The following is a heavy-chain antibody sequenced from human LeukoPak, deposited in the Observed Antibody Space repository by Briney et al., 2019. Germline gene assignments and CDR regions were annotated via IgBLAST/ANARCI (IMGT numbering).Heavy chain of an antibody. CDR3: ARGNYLFGFKY. D-gene: IGHD2/OR15-2a*01. J-gene: IGHJ4*02. Sequence: PSETLSLTCTVSGDSIFNYYWSWIRQPPGTGLEWIGYIYHSGSTNYNPSLKSRVTISIDTSKNQFSLKLTSLTAADTAVYYCARGNYLFGFKYWGQGTLVTVSS. CDR2: IYHSGST. CDR1: GDSIFNYY. V-gene: IGHV4-59*01.